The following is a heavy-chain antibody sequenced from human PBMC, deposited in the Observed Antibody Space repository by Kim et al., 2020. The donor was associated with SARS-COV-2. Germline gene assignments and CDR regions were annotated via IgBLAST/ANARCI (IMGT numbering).Heavy chain of an antibody. CDR3: ARDTDYGDYPQRFDP. D-gene: IGHD4-17*01. Sequence: SETLSLTCTVSGGSISSSSYYWGWIRQPPGKGLEWIGSIYYSGSTYYNPSLKSRVTISVDTSKNQFSLKLSSVTAADTAVYYCARDTDYGDYPQRFDPWGQGTLVTVSS. J-gene: IGHJ5*02. V-gene: IGHV4-39*07. CDR2: IYYSGST. CDR1: GGSISSSSYY.